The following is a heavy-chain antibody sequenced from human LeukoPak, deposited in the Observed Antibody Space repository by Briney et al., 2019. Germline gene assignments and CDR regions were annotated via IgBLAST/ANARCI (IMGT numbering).Heavy chain of an antibody. J-gene: IGHJ4*02. Sequence: PSETLSLTCSVSGDSINSNYWSWMRQPPGKGLEWIGNIYYGGSTNYNPSLQSRVSMSVDTSKNQFSLNLSSVTAADTAVYHCARLLAGCPGGRCRAHFDYWGQGTLVTVSS. V-gene: IGHV4-59*01. CDR3: ARLLAGCPGGRCRAHFDY. CDR1: GDSINSNY. D-gene: IGHD2-15*01. CDR2: IYYGGST.